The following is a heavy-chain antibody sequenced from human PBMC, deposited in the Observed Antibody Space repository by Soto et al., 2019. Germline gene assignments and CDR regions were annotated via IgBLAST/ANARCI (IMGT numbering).Heavy chain of an antibody. V-gene: IGHV3-23*01. J-gene: IGHJ3*02. D-gene: IGHD3-16*02. CDR2: ISGSGGST. Sequence: PGGSLRLSCSASGFIFSNYAMTWVRQAPGKGLEWVSAISGSGGSTYYADSVKGRFTISRDNSKNTLYLQMNSLRAEDTAVYYCAKDPGVVTPLSRPGAFDIWGQGTMVTVSS. CDR1: GFIFSNYA. CDR3: AKDPGVVTPLSRPGAFDI.